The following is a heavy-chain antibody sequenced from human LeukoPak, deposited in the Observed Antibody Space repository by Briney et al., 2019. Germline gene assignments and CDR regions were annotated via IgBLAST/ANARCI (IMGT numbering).Heavy chain of an antibody. CDR2: IYTSGST. D-gene: IGHD3-10*01. CDR1: GGSISGYY. V-gene: IGHV4-4*07. CDR3: ARAYYYGSGSYLLDP. J-gene: IGHJ5*02. Sequence: PSETLSLTCTVSGGSISGYYWSWIRQPAGKGLEWIGRIYTSGSTNYNPPLKSRVTMSVDTSKNQFSLKLSSVTAADTAVYYCARAYYYGSGSYLLDPRGQGTLVTVSS.